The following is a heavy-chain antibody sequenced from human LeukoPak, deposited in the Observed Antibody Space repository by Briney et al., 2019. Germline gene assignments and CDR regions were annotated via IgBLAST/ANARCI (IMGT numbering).Heavy chain of an antibody. CDR3: AREATGIAVADY. D-gene: IGHD6-19*01. J-gene: IGHJ4*02. CDR2: IYYSGST. Sequence: SETLSLTCTVSGGSISSYYWSWIRQPPGKGLEWIGYIYYSGSTNYNPSLKSRVTISVDTSKNQFSLKLSSVTAADTAVYYCAREATGIAVADYWGQGTLVTVSS. CDR1: GGSISSYY. V-gene: IGHV4-59*01.